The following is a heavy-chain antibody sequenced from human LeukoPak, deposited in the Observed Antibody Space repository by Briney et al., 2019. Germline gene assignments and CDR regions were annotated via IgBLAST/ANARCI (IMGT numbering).Heavy chain of an antibody. Sequence: SVKVSCKASGGTFSSYAISWVRQAPGQGLEWMGGIIPIFGTANYAQKFQGRVTITTDESTSTAYMELSSLGSEDTAVYYCARSGIAARLFDYWGQGTLVTVSS. D-gene: IGHD6-6*01. CDR2: IIPIFGTA. CDR3: ARSGIAARLFDY. CDR1: GGTFSSYA. V-gene: IGHV1-69*05. J-gene: IGHJ4*02.